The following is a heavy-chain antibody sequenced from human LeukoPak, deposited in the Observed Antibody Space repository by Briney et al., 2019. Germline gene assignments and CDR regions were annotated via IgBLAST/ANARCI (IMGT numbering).Heavy chain of an antibody. J-gene: IGHJ4*02. CDR1: GYTFTAYY. CDR2: INPYNGNT. V-gene: IGHV1-18*04. CDR3: AARPSSLPYYFDY. Sequence: ASVTVSCKASGYTFTAYYIHWVRQAPGQGLEWMGWINPYNGNTNYAQRFQGRVTMTTDTSTSTAYMELRSLRSDDTAVYYCAARPSSLPYYFDYWGQGTLVAVSS.